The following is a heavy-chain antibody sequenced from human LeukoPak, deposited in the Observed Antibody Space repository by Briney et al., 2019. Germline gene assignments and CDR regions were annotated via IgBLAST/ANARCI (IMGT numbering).Heavy chain of an antibody. D-gene: IGHD3-3*01. V-gene: IGHV3-21*01. J-gene: IGHJ4*02. CDR2: ISSSSSYI. CDR3: ARVITIFGVGPLGY. Sequence: PGGSLRLSCAASGFTFRTYSMNWVRQAPGKGLEWVSSISSSSSYIYYADSVKGRFTISRDNAKNSLYLQMNSLRAEDTAVYYCARVITIFGVGPLGYWGQGTLVTVSS. CDR1: GFTFRTYS.